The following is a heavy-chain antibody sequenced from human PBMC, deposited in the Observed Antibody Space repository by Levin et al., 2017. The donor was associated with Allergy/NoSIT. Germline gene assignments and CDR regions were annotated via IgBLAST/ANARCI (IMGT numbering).Heavy chain of an antibody. J-gene: IGHJ5*02. CDR1: GYSISSSNW. Sequence: SETLSLTCAVSGYSISSSNWWGWIRQPPGKGLEWIGYIYYSGSTYYNPSLKSRVTMSVDTSKNQFSLKLSSVTAVDTAVYYCARTQSDSSSWYSFSIWFDPWGQGTLVTVSS. CDR2: IYYSGST. CDR3: ARTQSDSSSWYSFSIWFDP. D-gene: IGHD6-13*01. V-gene: IGHV4-28*01.